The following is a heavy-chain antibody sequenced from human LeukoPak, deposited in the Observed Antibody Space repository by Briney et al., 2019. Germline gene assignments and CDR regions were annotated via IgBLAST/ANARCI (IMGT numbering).Heavy chain of an antibody. J-gene: IGHJ4*02. CDR2: TYYSGST. V-gene: IGHV4-39*01. CDR3: ASLRLRYFVSY. CDR1: GGSISSSSYY. D-gene: IGHD3-9*01. Sequence: SETLSLTCTVSGGSISSSSYYWGWIRQPPGKGLEWIGSTYYSGSTYYNPSLKSRVTISVDTSKNQFSLKLSSVTAADTAVYYCASLRLRYFVSYWGQGTLVTVSS.